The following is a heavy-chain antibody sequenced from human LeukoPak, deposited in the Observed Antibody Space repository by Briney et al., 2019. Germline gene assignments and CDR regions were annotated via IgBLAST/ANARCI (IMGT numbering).Heavy chain of an antibody. CDR2: IYYSGST. Sequence: PAETLSLTCTVSGGSISSYYWSWIRQPPGKGLEWIGYIYYSGSTNYNPSLKSRVTISVDTSKNQFSLKLSSVTAADTAVYYCARGDVVVPAAMDPYYYYGMDVWGQGTTVTVSS. CDR3: ARGDVVVPAAMDPYYYYGMDV. D-gene: IGHD2-2*01. J-gene: IGHJ6*02. CDR1: GGSISSYY. V-gene: IGHV4-59*01.